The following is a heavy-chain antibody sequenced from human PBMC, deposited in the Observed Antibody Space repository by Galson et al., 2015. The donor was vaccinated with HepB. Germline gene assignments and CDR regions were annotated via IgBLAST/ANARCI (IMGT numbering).Heavy chain of an antibody. CDR1: GGSFSGYY. CDR3: VERAVAGPLSWFDP. Sequence: ETLSLTCAVYGGSFSGYYWSWIRQPPGKGLEWIGEANHSGSTNYNPSLKSRVTILVDTSQNQFSLKLRSVTAADTAVYYCVERAVAGPLSWFDPWSQGTLVTVSS. D-gene: IGHD6-19*01. V-gene: IGHV4-34*01. J-gene: IGHJ5*02. CDR2: ANHSGST.